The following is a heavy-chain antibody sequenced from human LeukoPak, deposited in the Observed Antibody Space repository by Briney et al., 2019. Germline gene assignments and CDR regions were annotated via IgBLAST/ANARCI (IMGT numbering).Heavy chain of an antibody. Sequence: SETLSLTCAVSGGSISNYYLNWTRQPPGKGLEWIGYINYSGSTNYNPSLKSRVTISIDTSKNQFSLKLSSVTAAETAVYYCARDYFTSYYYYGMDVWGQGTTVTVSS. CDR3: ARDYFTSYYYYGMDV. J-gene: IGHJ6*02. CDR1: GGSISNYY. D-gene: IGHD2/OR15-2a*01. V-gene: IGHV4-59*01. CDR2: INYSGST.